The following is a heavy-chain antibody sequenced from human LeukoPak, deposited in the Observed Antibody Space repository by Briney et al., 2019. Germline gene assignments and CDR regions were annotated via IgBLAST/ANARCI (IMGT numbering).Heavy chain of an antibody. CDR3: ARRGYGSSRSYLYFDY. D-gene: IGHD6-13*01. CDR2: IYYSGST. Sequence: PSQTLSLTCTVSGGSISSGGYYWSWIRQHPGKGLEWIGYIYYSGSTYYNPSLKSRVTISVDTSKNQFSLKLSSVTAADTAVYYCARRGYGSSRSYLYFDYWGQGTLVTVSS. CDR1: GGSISSGGYY. J-gene: IGHJ4*02. V-gene: IGHV4-31*03.